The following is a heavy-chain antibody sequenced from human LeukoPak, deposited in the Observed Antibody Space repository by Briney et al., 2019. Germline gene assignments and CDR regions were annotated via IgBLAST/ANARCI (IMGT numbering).Heavy chain of an antibody. CDR1: RFTFTGFA. J-gene: IGHJ4*02. D-gene: IGHD3-22*01. V-gene: IGHV3-30-3*01. Sequence: GRSLRLSCVASRFTFTGFAMHWVRQAPCKGLEWVAVISWDGSTKYYADSVKGRFTISRDNSKNTLYLQMNSQRAEDTAVYYCAKDWRGGKSSYYYDSSGYYSLDYWGQGTLVTVSS. CDR2: ISWDGSTK. CDR3: AKDWRGGKSSYYYDSSGYYSLDY.